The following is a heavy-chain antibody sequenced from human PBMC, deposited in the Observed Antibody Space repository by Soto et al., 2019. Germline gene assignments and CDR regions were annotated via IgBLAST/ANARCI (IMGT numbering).Heavy chain of an antibody. CDR3: ARADYYDSGGYFDF. CDR1: GGSVSSGSFH. CDR2: IYYSGST. Sequence: PSETLSLTCTVSGGSVSSGSFHWSWIRQPPGKGLEWIGYIYYSGSTNYNPSLKSRVTISVDTSKNQFSLKLSSVTAADTAVYYCARADYYDSGGYFDFWGQGTLVTVSS. J-gene: IGHJ4*02. V-gene: IGHV4-61*01. D-gene: IGHD3-22*01.